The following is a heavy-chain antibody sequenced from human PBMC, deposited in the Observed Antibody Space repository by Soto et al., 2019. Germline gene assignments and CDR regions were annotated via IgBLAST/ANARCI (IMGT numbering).Heavy chain of an antibody. D-gene: IGHD3-3*01. J-gene: IGHJ4*02. CDR3: ARTTVARSGYFFDS. V-gene: IGHV2-70*01. Sequence: SGPTLVNPTQTLTLTCTFSGFSLRSTGMCVSWIRQPPEKALEWLALIDGDDDKYYSTSLESRLTISKDTSKNQVVLTMTNMDTVDTATYYCARTTVARSGYFFDSWGQGTLVTVSS. CDR1: GFSLRSTGMC. CDR2: IDGDDDK.